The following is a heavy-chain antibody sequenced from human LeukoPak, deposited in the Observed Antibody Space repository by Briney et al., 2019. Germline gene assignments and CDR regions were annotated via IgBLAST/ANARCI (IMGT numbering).Heavy chain of an antibody. J-gene: IGHJ4*02. CDR3: AKGSYGSGSYVDY. CDR1: GFTFSSYG. CDR2: IRYDGSNK. Sequence: GGSLRLSCAASGFTFSSYGMHWVRQAPGKGLEWVAFIRYDGSNKYYADSVKGRFTISRDNSKNTLYLQMNSLRAEDTAVYYCAKGSYGSGSYVDYWGQGTLITVSS. V-gene: IGHV3-30*02. D-gene: IGHD3-10*01.